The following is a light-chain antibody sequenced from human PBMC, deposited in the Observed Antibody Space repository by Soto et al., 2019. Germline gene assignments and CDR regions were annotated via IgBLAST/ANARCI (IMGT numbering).Light chain of an antibody. V-gene: IGKV1-9*01. J-gene: IGKJ1*01. CDR3: QQLNDWPPLT. CDR2: AAS. Sequence: IQLTQSPSSLSASVGDRVTITCRASQGISSYLAWYQQKPGKAPKLLIYAASTLQSGVPSRFSGSGSGTDFTLTISSLQPEDFATYYCQQLNDWPPLTCGQATRWIS. CDR1: QGISSY.